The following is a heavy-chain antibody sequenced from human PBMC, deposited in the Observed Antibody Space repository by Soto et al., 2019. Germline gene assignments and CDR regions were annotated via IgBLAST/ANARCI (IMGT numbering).Heavy chain of an antibody. CDR1: CGSFSGYY. J-gene: IGHJ4*02. Sequence: SETLSLTCAGYCGSFSGYYWSWIRQPPGKGLEWIGEINHSGSTNYNPSLKSRVTISVDTSKNQFSLKLSSVTAADTAVYYCASYTGYSSSWYRVYWGQGTLVTVSS. CDR3: ASYTGYSSSWYRVY. D-gene: IGHD6-13*01. CDR2: INHSGST. V-gene: IGHV4-34*01.